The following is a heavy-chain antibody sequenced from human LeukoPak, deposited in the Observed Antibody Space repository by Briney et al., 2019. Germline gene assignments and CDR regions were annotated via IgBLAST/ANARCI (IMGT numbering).Heavy chain of an antibody. CDR3: ARGTMTTVTYYFDY. J-gene: IGHJ4*02. Sequence: PGRSLRLSCAASGFTFSSYAMHWVRQAPGKGLEWVAVISYDGSNKYYADSVKGRFTISRDNSKNTLYLQMNSLRAEDTAVYYCARGTMTTVTYYFDYWGQGTLVTVSS. CDR2: ISYDGSNK. D-gene: IGHD4-17*01. CDR1: GFTFSSYA. V-gene: IGHV3-30-3*01.